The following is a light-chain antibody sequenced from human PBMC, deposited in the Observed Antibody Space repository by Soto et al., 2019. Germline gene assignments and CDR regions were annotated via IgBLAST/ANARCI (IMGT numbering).Light chain of an antibody. Sequence: QSVLTQPASVSGSAGQSIAISCTVSSSDVGIYNYVSWYQQHPGKVPKLIIYEVTSRPSGVSIRFSGSKSGNTASLTISGLQPEDEADYYCSSYTTSSTRVLGTGTKVTV. CDR1: SSDVGIYNY. V-gene: IGLV2-14*01. J-gene: IGLJ1*01. CDR3: SSYTTSSTRV. CDR2: EVT.